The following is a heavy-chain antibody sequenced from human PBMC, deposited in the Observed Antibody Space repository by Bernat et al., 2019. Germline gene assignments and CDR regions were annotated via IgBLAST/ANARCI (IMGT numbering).Heavy chain of an antibody. V-gene: IGHV1-18*01. D-gene: IGHD3-10*01. CDR1: GYTFTSYG. CDR3: ARVITMVRGPPRTGMDV. J-gene: IGHJ6*02. CDR2: ISAYNGNT. Sequence: QVQLVQSGAEVKKPGASVKVSCKASGYTFTSYGISWVRQAPGQGLEWMGWISAYNGNTNYTQKLQGRVTMTTDTSTSTAYMELRSLRSDDTAVYYCARVITMVRGPPRTGMDVWGQGTTVTVSS.